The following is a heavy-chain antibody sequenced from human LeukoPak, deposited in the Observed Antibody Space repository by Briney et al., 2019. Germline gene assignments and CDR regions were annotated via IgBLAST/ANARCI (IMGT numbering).Heavy chain of an antibody. D-gene: IGHD3-3*01. CDR2: IYHSGST. CDR3: ASTYDFWSGSHDY. CDR1: GYSISSGYY. J-gene: IGHJ4*02. V-gene: IGHV4-38-2*01. Sequence: SETLSLTCAVSGYSISSGYYWGWIRQPPGKGLEWIGSIYHSGSTYYNPSLKSRVTISVDTSKNQFSLKLSSVTAADTAVYYCASTYDFWSGSHDYWGRGTLVTVSS.